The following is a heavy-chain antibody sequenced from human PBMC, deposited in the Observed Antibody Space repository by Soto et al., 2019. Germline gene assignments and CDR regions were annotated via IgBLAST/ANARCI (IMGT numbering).Heavy chain of an antibody. CDR1: GFTFSSYS. Sequence: GGSLRLSCAASGFTFSSYSMNWVRQAPGKGLEWVSSISSSSSYIYYADSVKGRFTISRDNAKNSLYLQMNSLRAEDTAVYYCARAKDYYDSSGYPFGPWGQGTLVTVSS. V-gene: IGHV3-21*01. CDR3: ARAKDYYDSSGYPFGP. CDR2: ISSSSSYI. J-gene: IGHJ5*02. D-gene: IGHD3-22*01.